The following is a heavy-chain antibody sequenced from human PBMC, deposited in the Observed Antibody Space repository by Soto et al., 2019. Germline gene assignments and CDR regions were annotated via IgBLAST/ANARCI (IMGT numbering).Heavy chain of an antibody. CDR3: ARLYTGNYIMYH. CDR1: GYTFTSYA. CDR2: INAGNGNT. V-gene: IGHV1-3*01. J-gene: IGHJ5*02. D-gene: IGHD1-26*01. Sequence: ASVKVSCKASGYTFTSYAMHWVRQAPGQRLEWMGWINAGNGNTKYSQKFQGRVTITRDTSASTAYMELSSLRSEDTAVYYCARLYTGNYIMYHWGPGTPVTVSS.